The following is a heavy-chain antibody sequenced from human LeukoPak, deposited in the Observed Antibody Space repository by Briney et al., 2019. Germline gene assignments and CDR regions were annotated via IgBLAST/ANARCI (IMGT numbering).Heavy chain of an antibody. J-gene: IGHJ4*02. CDR1: GYSISSGNY. Sequence: NPSETLSLTCTVSGYSISSGNYWGWIRQPPGKGLEWMGSIDRSGSIYYNPSLKSRVIISVDTSKNQFSLKLSSVTAADKGVYFCARGGTYLNYFDYRGQGTLVTVSS. CDR3: ARGGTYLNYFDY. D-gene: IGHD1-26*01. V-gene: IGHV4-38-2*02. CDR2: IDRSGSI.